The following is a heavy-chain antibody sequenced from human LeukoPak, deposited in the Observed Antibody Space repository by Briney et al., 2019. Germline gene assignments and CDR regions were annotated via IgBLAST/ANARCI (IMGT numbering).Heavy chain of an antibody. CDR2: VYYSEST. D-gene: IGHD2-21*01. J-gene: IGHJ4*02. CDR1: SGSVSSGNYY. CDR3: ARCGGRYFDY. Sequence: SETLSLTCTVSSGSVSSGNYYWSWIRQPPGKGLEWIGYVYYSESTNYNPSLKSRVTISVDTSKNQFSLKLSSVTAADTAVYYCARCGGRYFDYWGQGTLVTVSS. V-gene: IGHV4-61*01.